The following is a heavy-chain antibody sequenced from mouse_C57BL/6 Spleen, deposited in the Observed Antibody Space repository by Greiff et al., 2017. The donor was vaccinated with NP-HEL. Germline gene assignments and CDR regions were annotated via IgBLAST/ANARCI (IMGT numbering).Heavy chain of an antibody. D-gene: IGHD1-1*01. V-gene: IGHV1-72*01. CDR2: IDPNSGGT. CDR1: GYTFTSYW. J-gene: IGHJ4*01. CDR3: ARVSYYGSDYYAMDY. Sequence: VQLQQPGAELVKPGASVKLSCKASGYTFTSYWMHWVKQRPGRGLEWIGRIDPNSGGTKYNEKFKSKATLTVDKPSSTAYMQLSSLTSEDSAVYYCARVSYYGSDYYAMDYWGQGTSVTVSS.